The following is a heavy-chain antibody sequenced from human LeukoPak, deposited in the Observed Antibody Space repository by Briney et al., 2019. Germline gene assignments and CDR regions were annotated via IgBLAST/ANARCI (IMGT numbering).Heavy chain of an antibody. Sequence: GASVKVSCKASGYTFVNNGVTWVRQAPGQGLEWMGWISAYNGNTNYAQKFQGRITMATDTSTSTAYMELRSLRSDDTAVYYCARDRDTGTFHYWGQGTLVTVSS. CDR2: ISAYNGNT. V-gene: IGHV1-18*01. J-gene: IGHJ4*02. CDR3: ARDRDTGTFHY. CDR1: GYTFVNNG. D-gene: IGHD4-17*01.